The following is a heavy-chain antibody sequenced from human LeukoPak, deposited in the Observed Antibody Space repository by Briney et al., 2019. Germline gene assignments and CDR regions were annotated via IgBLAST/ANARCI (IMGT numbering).Heavy chain of an antibody. CDR1: GVSISSYY. J-gene: IGHJ5*02. CDR2: IYTSGST. V-gene: IGHV4-4*07. Sequence: SETLSLTCTVSGVSISSYYWSWIRQPAGKGLELIGRIYTSGSTNYNPSLKSRVTMSVDTSKSQFSLKLRSVTAADTAMYYCAREDYGSGIGGSDWFDPWGQGTLVTVSS. D-gene: IGHD3-10*01. CDR3: AREDYGSGIGGSDWFDP.